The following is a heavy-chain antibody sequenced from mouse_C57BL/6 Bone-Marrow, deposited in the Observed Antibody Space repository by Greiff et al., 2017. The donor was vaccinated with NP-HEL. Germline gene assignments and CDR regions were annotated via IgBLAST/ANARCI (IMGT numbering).Heavy chain of an antibody. Sequence: QVQLKQSGAELVRPGASVTLSCKASGYTFTDYEMHWVKQTPVHGLEWIGAIDPETGGTAYNQKFKGKAILTADKSSSTAYMELRSLTSEDSAVYYCTRWDLLLLYFDYWGQGTTLTVSS. CDR1: GYTFTDYE. D-gene: IGHD1-1*01. CDR2: IDPETGGT. CDR3: TRWDLLLLYFDY. V-gene: IGHV1-15*01. J-gene: IGHJ2*01.